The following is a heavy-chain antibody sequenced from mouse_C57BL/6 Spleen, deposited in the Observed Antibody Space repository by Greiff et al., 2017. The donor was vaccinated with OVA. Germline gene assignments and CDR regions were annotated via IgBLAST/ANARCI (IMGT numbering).Heavy chain of an antibody. J-gene: IGHJ4*01. D-gene: IGHD1-1*01. Sequence: EVQVVESGGGLVKPGGSLKLSCAASGFTFSDYGMHWVRQAPEKGLEWVAYISSGSSTIYYADTVKGRFTISRDNAKNTLFLQMTSLRSEDTAMYYCARPNTTVVANAMDYWGQGTSVTVSS. V-gene: IGHV5-17*01. CDR1: GFTFSDYG. CDR3: ARPNTTVVANAMDY. CDR2: ISSGSSTI.